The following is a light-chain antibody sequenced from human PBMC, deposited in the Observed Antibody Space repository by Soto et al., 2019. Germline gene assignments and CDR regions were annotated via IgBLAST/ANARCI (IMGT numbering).Light chain of an antibody. J-gene: IGKJ3*01. CDR3: QQYYSTPPT. CDR1: QRVLYSSNNKNY. V-gene: IGKV4-1*01. Sequence: DIVMTQSPDSLAVSLGERATINCKSSQRVLYSSNNKNYLAWYQQKPGQPPKLLIYWASTRESGVPDRFSGSGSGTDFTLTISSPQAEDVAVYYCQQYYSTPPTFGPGTKVDIK. CDR2: WAS.